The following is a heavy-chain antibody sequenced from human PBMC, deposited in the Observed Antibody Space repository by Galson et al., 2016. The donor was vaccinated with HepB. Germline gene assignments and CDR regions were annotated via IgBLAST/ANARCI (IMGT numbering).Heavy chain of an antibody. CDR1: GFTFSLYS. CDR3: ARDHSNGLLGP. Sequence: SLRLSCAASGFTFSLYSMHWVRQAPGKGLEWVTAISYDGSNKYYADSVRGRFTISRDSAENTLFLQMNSLRPEDTAVYYCARDHSNGLLGPWGQGTLVTVSS. J-gene: IGHJ5*02. V-gene: IGHV3-30-3*01. CDR2: ISYDGSNK. D-gene: IGHD6-19*01.